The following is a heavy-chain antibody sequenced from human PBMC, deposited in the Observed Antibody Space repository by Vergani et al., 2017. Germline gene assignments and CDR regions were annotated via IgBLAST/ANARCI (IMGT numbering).Heavy chain of an antibody. CDR1: GGSITSSSYY. J-gene: IGHJ4*02. CDR2: IYHSGGA. V-gene: IGHV4-39*01. CDR3: ARGRSTFDY. D-gene: IGHD2-2*01. Sequence: QLHLQESGPGLVKPSETLSLTCTVSGGSITSSSYYWGWIRQPPGKGLEWIGNIYHSGGAYYNPSLKGRVTISVDTSKNQFSLEVTSVTAADTAVYYCARGRSTFDYWGQGTLVTVSS.